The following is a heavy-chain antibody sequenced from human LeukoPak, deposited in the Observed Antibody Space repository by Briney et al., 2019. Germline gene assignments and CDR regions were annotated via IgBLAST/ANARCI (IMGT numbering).Heavy chain of an antibody. CDR3: ASLVTMVRGVITLRDY. CDR2: IIPIFGTA. V-gene: IGHV1-69*13. Sequence: GASVKVSCKASGGTFSSYAISWVRQAPGQGLEWMGGIIPIFGTANYAQKFQGRVTITADESTSTAYMELSSLRSEDTAVYYCASLVTMVRGVITLRDYWGQGTLVTVSS. CDR1: GGTFSSYA. D-gene: IGHD3-10*01. J-gene: IGHJ4*02.